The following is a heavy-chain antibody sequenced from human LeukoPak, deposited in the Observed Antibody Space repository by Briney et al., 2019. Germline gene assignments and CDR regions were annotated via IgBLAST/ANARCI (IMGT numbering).Heavy chain of an antibody. V-gene: IGHV4-59*08. Sequence: PSETLSLTCTVSGSMYNYYWSWSRRPPGKGVEGIGYIHYNGITNYNPSPKRRVSMSLDTYKNQVSLKLKSVTAADTAVYYCARHISSGGTYAHFDYWGQGTLVTVSS. CDR1: GSMYNYY. CDR2: IHYNGIT. D-gene: IGHD1-26*01. J-gene: IGHJ4*02. CDR3: ARHISSGGTYAHFDY.